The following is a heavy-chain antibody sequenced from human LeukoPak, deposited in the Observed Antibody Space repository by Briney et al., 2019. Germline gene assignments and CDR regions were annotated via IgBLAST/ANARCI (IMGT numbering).Heavy chain of an antibody. CDR2: IYHSGST. J-gene: IGHJ3*02. CDR1: GGSISSGGYS. D-gene: IGHD3-10*01. Sequence: PSETPSLTCAVSGGSISSGGYSWSWIRQPPGKGLEWIGYIYHSGSTYYNPSLKSRVTISVDRSKNQFSLKLSSVTAADTAVYYCARAGATADAFDIWGQGTMVTVSS. V-gene: IGHV4-30-2*01. CDR3: ARAGATADAFDI.